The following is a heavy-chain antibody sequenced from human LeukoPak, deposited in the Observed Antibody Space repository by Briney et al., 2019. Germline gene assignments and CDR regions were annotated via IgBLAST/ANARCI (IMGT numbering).Heavy chain of an antibody. Sequence: PGESLRLSCAASGFTFSSCTMHWIRQAPGKGLEWVSSISGSNSYIFYADSVKGRFTVSRDNAKDSLYLQMNSLRAEDTAVYYCARALTTLTYEGYWGQGTLVTVSS. CDR1: GFTFSSCT. V-gene: IGHV3-21*01. D-gene: IGHD1-1*01. J-gene: IGHJ4*02. CDR3: ARALTTLTYEGY. CDR2: ISGSNSYI.